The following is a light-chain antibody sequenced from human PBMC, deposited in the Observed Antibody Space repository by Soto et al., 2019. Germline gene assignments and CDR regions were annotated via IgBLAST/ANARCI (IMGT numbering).Light chain of an antibody. CDR3: QQYYGIPYT. Sequence: DIVMTQSPDSLAVSLGERATINCKSSQSVLYSSNNXXXLTWYQQKPGQPPKLLIYWASTRESGVPDRFSGSGXGTDXTXTISSLQAEDVAVYYCQQYYGIPYTFGQGTKLEIK. V-gene: IGKV4-1*01. CDR2: WAS. CDR1: QSVLYSSNNXXX. J-gene: IGKJ2*01.